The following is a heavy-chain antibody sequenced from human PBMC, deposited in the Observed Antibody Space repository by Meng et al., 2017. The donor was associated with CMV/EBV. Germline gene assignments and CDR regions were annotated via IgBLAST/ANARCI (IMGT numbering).Heavy chain of an antibody. CDR1: GYTFTSYD. Sequence: ASVKVSCKASGYTFTSYDINWVRQATGQGLEWMGWMNPNSGNTDYAQKFQGRVTMTRNTSISTAYMELSSLRSEDTAVYYCARGNIVVVPAAIGWFDPWGQGTLVTVSS. V-gene: IGHV1-8*01. CDR3: ARGNIVVVPAAIGWFDP. D-gene: IGHD2-2*01. CDR2: MNPNSGNT. J-gene: IGHJ5*02.